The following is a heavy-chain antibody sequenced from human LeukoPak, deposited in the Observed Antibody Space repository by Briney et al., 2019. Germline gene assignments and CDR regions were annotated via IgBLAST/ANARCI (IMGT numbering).Heavy chain of an antibody. J-gene: IGHJ4*02. Sequence: SETLSLTCTVSGGSISSSTYYWGWIRQPPGKGLEWVGNVYYSGSTYDNPSLRSRVTISVDTSKNQFSLKLSSVTAADTAVYFCARQGDSSGYYYFDSWGQGTLVTVSS. CDR2: VYYSGST. CDR1: GGSISSSTYY. D-gene: IGHD3-22*01. CDR3: ARQGDSSGYYYFDS. V-gene: IGHV4-39*01.